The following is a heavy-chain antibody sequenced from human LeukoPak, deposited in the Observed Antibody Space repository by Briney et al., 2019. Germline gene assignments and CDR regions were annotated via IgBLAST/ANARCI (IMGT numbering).Heavy chain of an antibody. Sequence: ASVTVSCKTSGFTFTSNGISWVRQAPGQGREWMGWINAYNGKTNYPQKFQDRVTMTTDTSTSTAYLELRNLRSDDTAVYYCARDSHDYCDYWGQGTLVTVSS. CDR1: GFTFTSNG. CDR2: INAYNGKT. J-gene: IGHJ4*02. CDR3: ARDSHDYCDY. V-gene: IGHV1-18*01.